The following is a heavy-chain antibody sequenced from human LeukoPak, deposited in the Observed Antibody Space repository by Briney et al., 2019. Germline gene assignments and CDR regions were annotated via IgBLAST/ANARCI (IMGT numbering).Heavy chain of an antibody. J-gene: IGHJ4*02. Sequence: GGSLRLSCAGSGFNLIYYWMSWVRQAPGKGLEWVANINEDGSQINCVDSVKGRFTISGDNAKNSLSLQMNSLRADDTAVYYCARVGNGNFGYALDYWGLGTLVTVSS. CDR2: INEDGSQI. V-gene: IGHV3-7*04. CDR3: ARVGNGNFGYALDY. D-gene: IGHD5-18*01. CDR1: GFNLIYYW.